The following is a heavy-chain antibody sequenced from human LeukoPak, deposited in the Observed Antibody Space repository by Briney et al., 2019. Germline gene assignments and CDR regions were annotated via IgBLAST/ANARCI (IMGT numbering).Heavy chain of an antibody. CDR3: ARETAIAVAGTGVYDY. CDR1: GYTFTGYY. V-gene: IGHV1-2*02. CDR2: INPSGGT. Sequence: ASVKVSCKASGYTFTGYYMHWVRQAPGQGLEWMGWINPSGGTSYAQKLQGRITMTRDTSTSTAYMELSRLRSDDTAVYYCARETAIAVAGTGVYDYWGQGTLVTVSS. J-gene: IGHJ4*02. D-gene: IGHD6-19*01.